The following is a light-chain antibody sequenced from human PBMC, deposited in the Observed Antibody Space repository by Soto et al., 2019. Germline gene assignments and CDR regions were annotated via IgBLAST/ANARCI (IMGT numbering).Light chain of an antibody. CDR3: SLYTTASTYV. J-gene: IGLJ1*01. Sequence: QSALTQPPSVSGAPGQRVTISCTGSSANIGAGYDVHWYQQLPGTAPKLLIYGNINRPSGVPDRFSGSKSGTSASLAITGLQAEDEAYYYCSLYTTASTYVFXTGTKLTVL. V-gene: IGLV1-40*01. CDR2: GNI. CDR1: SANIGAGYD.